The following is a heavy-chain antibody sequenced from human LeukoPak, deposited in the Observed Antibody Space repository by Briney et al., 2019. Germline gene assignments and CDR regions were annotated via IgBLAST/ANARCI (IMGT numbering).Heavy chain of an antibody. Sequence: GGSLRLFCAASGFTFSSYWMSWVRQAPGKGLEWVANIKQDGSEKYYVDSVKGRFTISRDNAKNSLYLQMNSLRAEDTAVYYCARARTRYSGSYGGAFDIWGQGTMVTVSS. CDR1: GFTFSSYW. V-gene: IGHV3-7*01. CDR2: IKQDGSEK. D-gene: IGHD1-26*01. J-gene: IGHJ3*02. CDR3: ARARTRYSGSYGGAFDI.